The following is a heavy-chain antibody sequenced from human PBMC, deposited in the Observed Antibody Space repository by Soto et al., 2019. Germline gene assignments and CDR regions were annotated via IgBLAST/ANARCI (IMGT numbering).Heavy chain of an antibody. CDR3: ASVDAYSGYGHLSY. D-gene: IGHD5-12*01. CDR1: CYSISSGYY. J-gene: IGHJ4*02. Sequence: SETLSLTCAVSCYSISSGYYWGWILRPPGKGLEWIGSIYHSGSTYYNPSLKSRVTISVDTSKNQFSLKLSSVTAADTAVYYCASVDAYSGYGHLSYWGQGTLVTV. CDR2: IYHSGST. V-gene: IGHV4-38-2*01.